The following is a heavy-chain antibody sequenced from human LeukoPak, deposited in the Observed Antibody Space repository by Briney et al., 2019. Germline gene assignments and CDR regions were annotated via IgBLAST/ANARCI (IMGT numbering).Heavy chain of an antibody. Sequence: ASVKVSCKASGYTFTSYYMHWVRQAPGQGLEWMGIINPSGGSTSYAQKFQGRVTMTRDTSTSTVYMELSSLRSEDTAVYYCARVLIAARFFVRREYYFDYWGQGTLVTVSS. V-gene: IGHV1-46*01. J-gene: IGHJ4*02. D-gene: IGHD6-6*01. CDR3: ARVLIAARFFVRREYYFDY. CDR1: GYTFTSYY. CDR2: INPSGGST.